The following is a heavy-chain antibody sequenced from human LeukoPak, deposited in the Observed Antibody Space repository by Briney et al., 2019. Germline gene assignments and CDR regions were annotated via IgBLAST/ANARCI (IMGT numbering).Heavy chain of an antibody. V-gene: IGHV1-2*02. J-gene: IGHJ6*04. CDR3: ARGGGVVWDV. D-gene: IGHD2-2*01. CDR2: ICPNSGGT. Sequence: ASVKVSCKASGYTFTGYYMHWVRQAPGQGLEWMGWICPNSGGTNYAQPFQGRVTMTRDTSISTPYMELRRLRSDDRAVFYCARGGGVVWDVWGKGTTVNVSS. CDR1: GYTFTGYY.